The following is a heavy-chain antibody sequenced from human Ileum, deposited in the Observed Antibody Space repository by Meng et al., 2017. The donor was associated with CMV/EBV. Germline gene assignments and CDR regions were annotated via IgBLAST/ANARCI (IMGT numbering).Heavy chain of an antibody. J-gene: IGHJ4*02. CDR1: GYTFTGYY. CDR3: ARPRVAGTAHFDY. V-gene: IGHV1-2*02. CDR2: VNPNNGGT. D-gene: IGHD6-19*01. Sequence: ASVKVSCKASGYTFTGYYIHWVRQAPGQGLESMGWVNPNNGGTNYAQKFQGRVTMTRDTSISSAYMELNRLTSDDTAVYYCARPRVAGTAHFDYWGQGALVTVSS.